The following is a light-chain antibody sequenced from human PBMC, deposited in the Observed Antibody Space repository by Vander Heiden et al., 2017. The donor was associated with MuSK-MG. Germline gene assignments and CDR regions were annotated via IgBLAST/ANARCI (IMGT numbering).Light chain of an antibody. CDR3: QQSYGTPKT. J-gene: IGKJ1*01. CDR2: TAS. Sequence: DIQMTQSPSSLSASIRDRVTITCRASQSISSSLNWYQQKPGKAPKLLIYTASNLQSGVPSRFSGSGSGTDFTLTISNLQPEDFATYLCQQSYGTPKTFGQGTKVEVK. CDR1: QSISSS. V-gene: IGKV1-39*01.